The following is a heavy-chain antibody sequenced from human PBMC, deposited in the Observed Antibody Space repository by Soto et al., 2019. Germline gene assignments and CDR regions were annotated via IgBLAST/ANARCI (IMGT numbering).Heavy chain of an antibody. CDR1: GGSISSYY. J-gene: IGHJ6*02. Sequence: PSETLSLTCTVSGGSISSYYWSWIRQPPGKGLEWIGYIYYSGSTNYNPSLKSRVTISVDTSKNQFSLKLSSVTAADTAVYYCARDERVVPAAMTDDYYYYYSMDVWGQGTTVTVSS. V-gene: IGHV4-59*01. CDR3: ARDERVVPAAMTDDYYYYYSMDV. CDR2: IYYSGST. D-gene: IGHD2-2*01.